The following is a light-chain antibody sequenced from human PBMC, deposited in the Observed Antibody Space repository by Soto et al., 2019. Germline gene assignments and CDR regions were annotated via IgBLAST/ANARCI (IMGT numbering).Light chain of an antibody. CDR1: SSDVGGYNY. Sequence: QSALTQPASVSGSPGQSITISCTGTSSDVGGYNYVSWYQQHPGKVPKLMIYEVSNRPSGVSNRFSGSKSGNTASLTISGLQAEDEADYYCSSYTSSNTEVFGTGTKVTVL. V-gene: IGLV2-14*01. CDR3: SSYTSSNTEV. J-gene: IGLJ1*01. CDR2: EVS.